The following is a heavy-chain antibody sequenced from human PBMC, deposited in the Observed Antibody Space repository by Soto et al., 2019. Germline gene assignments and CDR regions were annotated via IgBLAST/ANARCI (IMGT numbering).Heavy chain of an antibody. V-gene: IGHV4-59*01. D-gene: IGHD1-26*01. J-gene: IGHJ4*02. CDR3: ARGEHRVAMRSGY. CDR2: IYYSGNT. CDR1: GGSISSYY. Sequence: SETLSLTCTVSGGSISSYYWSWIRQPPGKGLEWIGYIYYSGNTNYNPSLKSRVTISVDTSKNQFSLKLSSVTAADTAVYYCARGEHRVAMRSGYWGQGARVTV.